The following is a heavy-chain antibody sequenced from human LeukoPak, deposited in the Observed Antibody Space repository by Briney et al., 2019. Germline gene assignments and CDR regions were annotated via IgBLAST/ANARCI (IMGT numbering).Heavy chain of an antibody. CDR3: ARARLITTGKDY. CDR2: ISGSAATT. V-gene: IGHV3-23*01. Sequence: GGTLRLSCAASGFTFSTYGMTWVRQAPGKGLEWVSAISGSAATTFYADSVKGRFTISRDNSKNTLYLQVGSLRTEDMAVYYCARARLITTGKDYWGQGTLVTVSS. D-gene: IGHD3-22*01. J-gene: IGHJ4*02. CDR1: GFTFSTYG.